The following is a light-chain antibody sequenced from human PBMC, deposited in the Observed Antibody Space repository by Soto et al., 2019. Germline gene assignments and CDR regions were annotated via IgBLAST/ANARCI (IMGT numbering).Light chain of an antibody. CDR3: QQYDNFPQT. CDR2: GAS. CDR1: QSVSSTY. Sequence: EIVLTQSPGTLSLSPGERATLSCRASQSVSSTYLAWYQQKPGQAPRLLIYGASNRATGIPDRFSGSGSGTDFTLTISRLEPEDFAVYYCQQYDNFPQTFGQGTKVDIK. J-gene: IGKJ1*01. V-gene: IGKV3-20*01.